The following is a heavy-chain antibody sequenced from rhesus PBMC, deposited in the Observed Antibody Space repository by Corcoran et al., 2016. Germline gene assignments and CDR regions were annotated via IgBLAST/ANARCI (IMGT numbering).Heavy chain of an antibody. D-gene: IGHD1-1*01. Sequence: QLPLQESGPGLVKPSETLSLPCAVSGGSVSRSYWWSWIRQPPGRGREWIGLISGRGRSTSNNPHHTSRVTSTTDTSKNQCSLKVSSGTAADTAVDYGATSWNPYGLDSWGQGVVVTVSS. CDR3: ATSWNPYGLDS. CDR2: ISGRGRST. J-gene: IGHJ6*01. CDR1: GGSVSRSYW. V-gene: IGHV4-57*01.